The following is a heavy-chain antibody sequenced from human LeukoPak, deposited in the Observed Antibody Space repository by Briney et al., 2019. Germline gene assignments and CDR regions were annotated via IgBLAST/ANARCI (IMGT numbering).Heavy chain of an antibody. CDR1: GGSISSSSYY. CDR3: ARLYSYGPLFDAFDI. Sequence: PSETLSLTCTVSGGSISSSSYYWGWIRQPPGKGLEWIGSIYYSGSTYYNPSLKSRVTISVDTSKNQFSLKLSSVTAADTAVYYCARLYSYGPLFDAFDIWGQGTMVTVSS. V-gene: IGHV4-39*01. D-gene: IGHD5-18*01. CDR2: IYYSGST. J-gene: IGHJ3*02.